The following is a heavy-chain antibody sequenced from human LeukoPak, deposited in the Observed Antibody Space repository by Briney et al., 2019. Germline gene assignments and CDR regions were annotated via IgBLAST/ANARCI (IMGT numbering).Heavy chain of an antibody. D-gene: IGHD5-24*01. CDR1: GVSVRSSNYL. V-gene: IGHV4-39*02. CDR3: VRGGGGDNPIFSA. CDR2: IYYSGTS. J-gene: IGHJ5*02. Sequence: SETLSLTCIVSGVSVRSSNYLWGWIRQPPGKGLEWIGTIYYSGTSSYSSSLKGRVTISTDTSENQLSLKVASVITADTAVYYCVRGGGGDNPIFSAWGQGIRVTVSS.